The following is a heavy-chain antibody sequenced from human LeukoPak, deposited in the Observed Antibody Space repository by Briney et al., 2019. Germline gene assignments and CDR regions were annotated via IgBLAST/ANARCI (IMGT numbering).Heavy chain of an antibody. V-gene: IGHV1-18*01. J-gene: IGHJ5*02. CDR3: ARAPTSLGDSPWFDP. CDR2: ISAYNGNT. Sequence: ASVKVSCKASGYTFTSYGISWVRQAPGQELEWMGWISAYNGNTNYAQKLQGRVTITADKSTSTAYMELSSLRSEDTAVYYCARAPTSLGDSPWFDPWGQGTLVTVSS. D-gene: IGHD4-17*01. CDR1: GYTFTSYG.